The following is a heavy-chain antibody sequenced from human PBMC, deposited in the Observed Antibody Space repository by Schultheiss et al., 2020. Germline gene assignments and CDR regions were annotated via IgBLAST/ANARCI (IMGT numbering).Heavy chain of an antibody. J-gene: IGHJ4*02. CDR2: ITGSGDST. Sequence: GGSLRLSCAASGFTFSSYSMNWVRQAPGKGLEWVSAITGSGDSTYYADSVKGRFTISRGNSKNTLYLQMNSLRAEDTAVYYCAKDLTVATYDYWGQGTLVTVSS. CDR1: GFTFSSYS. D-gene: IGHD4-17*01. V-gene: IGHV3-23*01. CDR3: AKDLTVATYDY.